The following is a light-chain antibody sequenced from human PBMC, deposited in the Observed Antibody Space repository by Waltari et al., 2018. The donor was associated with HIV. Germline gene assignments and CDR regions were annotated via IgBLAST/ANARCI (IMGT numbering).Light chain of an antibody. CDR3: SSYTGTSTLYV. Sequence: QSALTQPASVSGSPGQSITISCTGTNSDLGAYNYVSWYQQHPGKAPKPPIYQVSTRPSGVSNRCSGSKSGTTASLTISGLQAEDEADYYCSSYTGTSTLYVFGPGTKVTVL. V-gene: IGLV2-14*01. J-gene: IGLJ1*01. CDR1: NSDLGAYNY. CDR2: QVS.